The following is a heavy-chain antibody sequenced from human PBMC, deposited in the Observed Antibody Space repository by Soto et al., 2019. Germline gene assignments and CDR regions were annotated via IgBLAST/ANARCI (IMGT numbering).Heavy chain of an antibody. CDR2: IDPSDSYT. V-gene: IGHV5-10-1*01. CDR3: ARPQGGTDWLDP. J-gene: IGHJ5*02. CDR1: GYSFTSYW. Sequence: GESLKISCKASGYSFTSYWIIWVRQMPGRGLEWMGRIDPSDSYTDYNPAFQGHIIISSDKSTSTVYLHLTTLKASDNGMYYCARPQGGTDWLDPWGQGTLVTVSS. D-gene: IGHD1-7*01.